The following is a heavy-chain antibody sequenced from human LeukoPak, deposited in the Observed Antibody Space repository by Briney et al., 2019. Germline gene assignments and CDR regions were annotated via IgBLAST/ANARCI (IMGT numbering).Heavy chain of an antibody. D-gene: IGHD3-16*02. J-gene: IGHJ4*02. V-gene: IGHV3-21*01. CDR2: ISSSSSYI. CDR1: GFTFSSYS. Sequence: PGGSLRLSCAASGFTFSSYSMNWVRQAPGKGLERVSSISSSSSYIYYADSVKGRFTISRDNAKNSLYLQMNSLRAEDTAVYYCARDSGYDYVWGSYRLDYWGQGTLVTVSS. CDR3: ARDSGYDYVWGSYRLDY.